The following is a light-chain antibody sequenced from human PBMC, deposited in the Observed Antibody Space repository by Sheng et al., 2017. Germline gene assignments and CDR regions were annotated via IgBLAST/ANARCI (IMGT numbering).Light chain of an antibody. J-gene: IGKJ2*03. CDR1: HPISSN. V-gene: IGKV3-15*01. Sequence: EIVMTQSPVTLSVSPGERATLSCRASHPISSNLAWYQKKPGQAPRLLIYSASTRATGIPDRFSGSGFGTDFILTISGLQSEDFATYYCLQFHQLPPYSFGQGTKVEIK. CDR3: LQFHQLPPYS. CDR2: SAS.